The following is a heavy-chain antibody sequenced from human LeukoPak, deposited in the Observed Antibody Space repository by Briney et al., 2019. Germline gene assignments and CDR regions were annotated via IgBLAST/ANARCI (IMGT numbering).Heavy chain of an antibody. D-gene: IGHD6-13*01. CDR3: ARDEPIAAAAPFDY. CDR2: ISSSGSTI. CDR1: GFTFSSYE. Sequence: GGSLRLSCAASGFTFSSYEMNWVRQAPGKGLEWVSYISSSGSTIYYADSVKGRFTISRDNAKNSLYLQMNSLRAEDTAVYYCARDEPIAAAAPFDYWGQGTLVTVSS. J-gene: IGHJ4*02. V-gene: IGHV3-48*03.